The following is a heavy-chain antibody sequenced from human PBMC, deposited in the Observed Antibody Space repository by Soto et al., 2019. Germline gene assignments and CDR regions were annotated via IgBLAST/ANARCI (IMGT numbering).Heavy chain of an antibody. D-gene: IGHD5-18*01. CDR3: AKAVGSYGNFDY. Sequence: EVQLVESGGGLVQPGRSLRLSCAASGFTFDDYAMHWVRQAPGKGLEWVSRISWNSGSIGYADSVKGRFPISRDNAKNSLYLQMNSLRAEDTALYYCAKAVGSYGNFDYWGQGTLVTVSS. CDR1: GFTFDDYA. CDR2: ISWNSGSI. V-gene: IGHV3-9*01. J-gene: IGHJ4*02.